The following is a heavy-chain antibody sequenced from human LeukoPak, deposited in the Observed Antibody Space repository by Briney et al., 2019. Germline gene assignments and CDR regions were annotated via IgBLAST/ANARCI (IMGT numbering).Heavy chain of an antibody. D-gene: IGHD2-21*02. Sequence: ASVKVSCKASGYTFTSYGISWVRQAPGQGLEWMGWISAYNGNTNYAQKLQGRVAMTTDTSTSTAYMELRSLRSDDTAVYYCARVVTAINNLDYWGQGTLVTVSS. CDR3: ARVVTAINNLDY. J-gene: IGHJ4*02. CDR1: GYTFTSYG. V-gene: IGHV1-18*01. CDR2: ISAYNGNT.